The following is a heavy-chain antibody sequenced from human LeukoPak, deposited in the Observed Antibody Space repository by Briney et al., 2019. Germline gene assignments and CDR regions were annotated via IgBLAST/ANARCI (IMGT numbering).Heavy chain of an antibody. J-gene: IGHJ4*02. CDR1: GFTFSGYG. D-gene: IGHD3-22*01. CDR3: AKEIHDSSGYYSYFDY. V-gene: IGHV3-23*01. Sequence: GGSLRLSCAASGFTFSGYGMIWVRQAPGQGLEWVSGISGSGSSTYYADSVRGRFTISRDNSKNALYLQMNSLRAEDTAVYYCAKEIHDSSGYYSYFDYWGQGTLVTVSS. CDR2: ISGSGSST.